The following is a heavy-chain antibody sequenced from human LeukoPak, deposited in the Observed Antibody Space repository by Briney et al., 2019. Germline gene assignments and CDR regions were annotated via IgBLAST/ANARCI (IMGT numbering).Heavy chain of an antibody. D-gene: IGHD3-10*01. V-gene: IGHV3-23*01. CDR3: AKDWTYYYGSGSYFQS. CDR1: GFSFSNYA. J-gene: IGHJ5*02. CDR2: IGGSAGDT. Sequence: GGSLRLSCAASGFSFSNYAMTWVRQAPGRGLEWVSAIGGSAGDTSYADSVKGRFTISRDNSKNTVYLQMNSLRAEDTAVYYCAKDWTYYYGSGSYFQSWGQGTLVTVSS.